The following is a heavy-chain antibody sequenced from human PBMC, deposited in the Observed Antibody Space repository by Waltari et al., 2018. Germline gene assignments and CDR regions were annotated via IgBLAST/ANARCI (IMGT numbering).Heavy chain of an antibody. CDR2: ISPICGTA. V-gene: IGHV1-69*05. CDR1: GGTFSSYA. D-gene: IGHD3-10*01. Sequence: QVQLVQSGAEVKKPGSSVKVSCKASGGTFSSYAISWVRQAPGQGLEWMGGISPICGTADYAQKFQGRVTMTTDETTGTAYMGLSSLRSEDTALYYGARGVLPINYFDYWGQGTLVTVSS. J-gene: IGHJ4*02. CDR3: ARGVLPINYFDY.